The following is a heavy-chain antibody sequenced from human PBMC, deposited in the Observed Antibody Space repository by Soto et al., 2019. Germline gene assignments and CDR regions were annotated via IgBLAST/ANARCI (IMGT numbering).Heavy chain of an antibody. J-gene: IGHJ4*02. CDR1: GGSFSGYY. Sequence: QVQLQQWGAGLLKPSETLSLTCAVYGGSFSGYYWSWIRQPPGKGLEWIGEINHSGSTNYNPSLKSRVTISVDTSKHQFSLKLSAVTAADTAVYYCERATGGFDYWGQGTLVAVSS. CDR2: INHSGST. CDR3: ERATGGFDY. D-gene: IGHD3-10*01. V-gene: IGHV4-34*01.